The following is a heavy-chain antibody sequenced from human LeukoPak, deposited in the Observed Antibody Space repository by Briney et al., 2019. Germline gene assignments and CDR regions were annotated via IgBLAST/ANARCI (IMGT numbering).Heavy chain of an antibody. Sequence: GASVKVSCKASGYTFTGYYMHWVRQAPGQGLEWMGWINPNSGGTNYAQKFQGRVTMTRDTSISTAYVELSRLRSDDTAVYYCARVVTLSGMWGVVDWFDPWGQGTLVTVSS. CDR3: ARVVTLSGMWGVVDWFDP. CDR2: INPNSGGT. D-gene: IGHD2-21*02. V-gene: IGHV1-2*02. J-gene: IGHJ5*02. CDR1: GYTFTGYY.